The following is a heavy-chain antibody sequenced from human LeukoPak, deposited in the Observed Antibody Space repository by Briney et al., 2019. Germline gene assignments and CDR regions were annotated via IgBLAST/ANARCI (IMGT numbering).Heavy chain of an antibody. CDR1: GGSISSTSNY. D-gene: IGHD2-15*01. V-gene: IGHV4-39*07. CDR2: LYHSGTT. J-gene: IGHJ6*03. CDR3: ASLRCSGGSCYSGYYYYYYMDV. Sequence: SSETLSLTCTVSGGSISSTSNYWGWIRHPPGKGLEWIGSLYHSGTTYYNPSLKSRVTISVDTSKNQFSLKLSSVTAADTAVYYCASLRCSGGSCYSGYYYYYYMDVWGKGTTVTVSS.